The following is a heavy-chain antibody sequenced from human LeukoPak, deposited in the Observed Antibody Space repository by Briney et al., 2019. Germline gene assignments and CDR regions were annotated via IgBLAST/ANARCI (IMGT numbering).Heavy chain of an antibody. Sequence: GGALRLSCAASGFTFSDYPMSWVRQAPGKGLEWVSSISTSSSYIYYADSVKGRFTISRDNAKHSLYLQMNSLRAEDTAVYYCARDLYGNSFRVYYGMDVWGQGTTVTVSS. J-gene: IGHJ6*02. CDR2: ISTSSSYI. V-gene: IGHV3-21*01. CDR3: ARDLYGNSFRVYYGMDV. CDR1: GFTFSDYP. D-gene: IGHD4-23*01.